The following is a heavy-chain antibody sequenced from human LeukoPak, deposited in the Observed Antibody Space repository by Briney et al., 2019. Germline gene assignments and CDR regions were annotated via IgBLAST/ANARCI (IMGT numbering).Heavy chain of an antibody. V-gene: IGHV5-51*01. CDR2: IDPSDSET. J-gene: IGHJ4*02. Sequence: GESLKISCKASGYSFTSYWIGWVRQMPGKGLEWMGIIDPSDSETRYTPSFQGQVTISVEQSLTTADLQWNSPKASDTAMYYCARQTAMGRSGDYWGQGTLVTVSS. D-gene: IGHD5-18*01. CDR1: GYSFTSYW. CDR3: ARQTAMGRSGDY.